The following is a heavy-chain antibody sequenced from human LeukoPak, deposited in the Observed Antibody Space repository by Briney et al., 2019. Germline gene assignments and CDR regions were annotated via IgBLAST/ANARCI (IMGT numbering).Heavy chain of an antibody. CDR2: ITASGGST. V-gene: IGHV3-23*01. CDR3: AKYVGQSGSNYYGLDV. CDR1: GLTFTNAW. D-gene: IGHD1-26*01. J-gene: IGHJ6*02. Sequence: GGSLRLSCAASGLTFTNAWMSWVRQAPGKGLEWVSGITASGGSTYYTDSVKGRFTISRDNSKNTLFMQMNSLRDEDTALYYCAKYVGQSGSNYYGLDVWGQGTAVTVSS.